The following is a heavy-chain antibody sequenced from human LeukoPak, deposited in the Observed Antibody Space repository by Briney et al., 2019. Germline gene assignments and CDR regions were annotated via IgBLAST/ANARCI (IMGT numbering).Heavy chain of an antibody. V-gene: IGHV1-2*02. CDR1: GYTFTGYY. J-gene: IGHJ5*02. D-gene: IGHD6-19*01. CDR2: INPNSGGT. Sequence: GASVKVSCKASGYTFTGYYMHCVRQVPGQGLEWMGWINPNSGGTNYAQKFQGRVTMTRDTSISTAYMELSRLRSDDTAVYYCARDREEWLVGWFDPWGQGTLVTVSS. CDR3: ARDREEWLVGWFDP.